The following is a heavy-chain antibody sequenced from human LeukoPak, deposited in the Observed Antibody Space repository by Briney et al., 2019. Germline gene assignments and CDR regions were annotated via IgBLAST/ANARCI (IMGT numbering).Heavy chain of an antibody. CDR1: GFTFDDYA. Sequence: PGGSLRLSCAASGFTFDDYAMHWVRQAPGKGLEWVSGISWNSGSIGYADSVKGRFTISRDNAKNSLYLQMNSLRAEDTALYYCAKGRDYYDSSGWLDAFDIWGQGTMVTVSS. J-gene: IGHJ3*02. CDR3: AKGRDYYDSSGWLDAFDI. D-gene: IGHD3-22*01. V-gene: IGHV3-9*01. CDR2: ISWNSGSI.